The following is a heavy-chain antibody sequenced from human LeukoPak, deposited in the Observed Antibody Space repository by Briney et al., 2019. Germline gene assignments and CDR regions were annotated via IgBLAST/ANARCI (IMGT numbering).Heavy chain of an antibody. CDR1: GGSISSSSYY. J-gene: IGHJ4*02. V-gene: IGHV4-39*07. Sequence: PSETLSLTCTVSGGSISSSSYYWGWIRQPPGKGLEWIGSMYYSGSTYYNPSLKSRVTISVDTSKNQFSLKLSSVTAADTAVYYCARGSHPVTGTLGGYFDPWGQGTLVTVSS. CDR3: ARGSHPVTGTLGGYFDP. CDR2: MYYSGST. D-gene: IGHD6-19*01.